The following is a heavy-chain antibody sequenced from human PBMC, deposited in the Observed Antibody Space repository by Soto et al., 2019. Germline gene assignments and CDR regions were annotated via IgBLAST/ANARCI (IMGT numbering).Heavy chain of an antibody. CDR2: TYSTSKGYN. Sequence: SQTLSPTCAISGDSVSGNRAAWNWIMKSPSRGLEWLGSTYSTSKGYNDYAVSVKSRITVTPDTSKNQFSLQRNSVTPEDTAVYDCARKVPYYESSDSYFDYWGQGALVTVSS. V-gene: IGHV6-1*01. CDR1: GDSVSGNRAA. CDR3: ARKVPYYESSDSYFDY. D-gene: IGHD3-16*01. J-gene: IGHJ4*02.